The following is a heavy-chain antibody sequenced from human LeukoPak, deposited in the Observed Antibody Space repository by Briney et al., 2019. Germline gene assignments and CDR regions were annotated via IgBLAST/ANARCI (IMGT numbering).Heavy chain of an antibody. CDR3: ARQTYCSGGSCYLPLDY. V-gene: IGHV1-2*02. J-gene: IGHJ4*02. D-gene: IGHD2-15*01. Sequence: GGSLRLSCAASGFTFGDYSMHWVRQAPGQGLEWMGWINPNSGGTNYAQKFQGRVTMTRDTSISTAYMELSRLRSDDTAVYYCARQTYCSGGSCYLPLDYWGQGTLVTVSS. CDR2: INPNSGGT. CDR1: GFTFGDYS.